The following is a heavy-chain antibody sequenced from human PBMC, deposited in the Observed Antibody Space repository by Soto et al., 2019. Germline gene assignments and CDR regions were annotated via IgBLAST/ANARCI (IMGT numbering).Heavy chain of an antibody. CDR3: ARHRACSGGSCPRTTYYYYYMDV. V-gene: IGHV3-48*01. CDR2: ISSSSSTI. J-gene: IGHJ6*03. Sequence: GGSLRLSCAASGFTFSSYSMNWVRQAPGKGLEWVSYISSSSSTIYYADSVKGRFTISRDNAKNSLYLQMNSLRAEDTAMYYCARHRACSGGSCPRTTYYYYYMDVWGKGTTVTVSS. D-gene: IGHD2-15*01. CDR1: GFTFSSYS.